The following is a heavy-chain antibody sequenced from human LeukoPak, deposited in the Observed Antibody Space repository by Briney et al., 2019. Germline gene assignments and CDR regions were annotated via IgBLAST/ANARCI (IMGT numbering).Heavy chain of an antibody. CDR1: GFTFSSYG. CDR2: ISYDGSNK. CDR3: AKGSQQNQALFDY. J-gene: IGHJ4*02. V-gene: IGHV3-30*18. D-gene: IGHD6-13*01. Sequence: GGSPRLSCAASGFTFSSYGMHWVRQAPGKGLEWVAVISYDGSNKYYADSVKGRFTISRDNSKNTLYLQMNSLRAEDTAVYYCAKGSQQNQALFDYWGQGTLVTVSS.